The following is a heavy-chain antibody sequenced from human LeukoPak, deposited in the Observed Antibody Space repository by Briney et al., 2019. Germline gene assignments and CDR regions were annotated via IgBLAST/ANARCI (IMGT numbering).Heavy chain of an antibody. Sequence: SETLSLTCTVSGYSISSGYYWGWIRQPPGKGLEWIGSIYHSGSTYYNPSLKSRVTISVDTSKNQFSLKLSSVTAADTAVYYCARVRCGSYYGFSNWFDPWGQGTLVTVSS. CDR3: ARVRCGSYYGFSNWFDP. CDR2: IYHSGST. D-gene: IGHD1-26*01. V-gene: IGHV4-38-2*02. CDR1: GYSISSGYY. J-gene: IGHJ5*02.